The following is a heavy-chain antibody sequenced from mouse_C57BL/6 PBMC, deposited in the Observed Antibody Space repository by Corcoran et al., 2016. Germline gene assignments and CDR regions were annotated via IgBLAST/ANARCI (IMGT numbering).Heavy chain of an antibody. CDR2: INPNNGGT. Sequence: EVQLQQSEPELVKPGASVKISCKASGYTFTDYYMNWVKQSHGKSLEWIGDINPNNGGTSYNQKFKGKATLTVDKSSSTAYIELRSLTSEDSAVYYCARGAMDYWGQGTSVTVSS. V-gene: IGHV1-26*01. J-gene: IGHJ4*01. CDR1: GYTFTDYY. CDR3: ARGAMDY.